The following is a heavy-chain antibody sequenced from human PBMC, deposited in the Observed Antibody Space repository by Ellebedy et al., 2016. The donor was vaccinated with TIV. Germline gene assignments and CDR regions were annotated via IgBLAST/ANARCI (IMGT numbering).Heavy chain of an antibody. CDR2: VSGDGSST. CDR3: ARGPMSSGRYYSGDY. CDR1: GFTFNDYW. Sequence: GESLKISCAASGFTFNDYWMHWVRQVPGKGLVWVSRVSGDGSSTTYADSVKGRFTISRDNAKNTLYVQMNSLRVEATAVYYCARGPMSSGRYYSGDYWGQGTLVTVSS. V-gene: IGHV3-74*03. D-gene: IGHD3-10*01. J-gene: IGHJ4*02.